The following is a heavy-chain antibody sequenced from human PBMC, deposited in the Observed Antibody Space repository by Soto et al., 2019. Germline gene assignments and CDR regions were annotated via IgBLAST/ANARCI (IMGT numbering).Heavy chain of an antibody. CDR2: ISYDGSNK. CDR3: ARDPGITGTTVNFDY. V-gene: IGHV3-30-3*01. CDR1: GFTFSSYA. D-gene: IGHD1-7*01. J-gene: IGHJ4*02. Sequence: QVQLVESGGGVVQPGRSLRLSCAASGFTFSSYAMHWVRQAPGKGLEWVAVISYDGSNKYYADSVKGRFTISRDNSKNTLYLQMNSLRAEDTAVYYCARDPGITGTTVNFDYWGQGTLVTVSS.